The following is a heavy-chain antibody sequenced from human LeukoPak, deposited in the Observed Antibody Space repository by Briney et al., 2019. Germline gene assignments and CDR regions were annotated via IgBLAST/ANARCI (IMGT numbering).Heavy chain of an antibody. CDR1: GYTFTSYG. CDR2: ISAYNGNT. J-gene: IGHJ4*02. CDR3: ARDKRAPNYDFWSGPDFDY. D-gene: IGHD3-3*01. V-gene: IGHV1-18*01. Sequence: ASVKVSCKASGYTFTSYGISWVRQAPGQGLEWMGWISAYNGNTNYAQKPQGRVTMTTDTSTSTAYTELRSLRSDDTAVYYCARDKRAPNYDFWSGPDFDYWGQGTLVTVSS.